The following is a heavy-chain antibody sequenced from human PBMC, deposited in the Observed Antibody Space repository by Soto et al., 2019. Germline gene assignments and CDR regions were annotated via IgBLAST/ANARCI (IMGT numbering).Heavy chain of an antibody. CDR2: IYWDDDK. CDR3: PHHPYDYIPP. Sequence: QITLKESGPTLVKPTQTLTLTCTFSGFSLTTSGVGVGWIRQPPGKALEWLALIYWDDDKRYSPSLKSRVSTPKDTPKTRGVLILTNIAPVDTATFSCPHHPYDYIPPGGQGPLAPV. V-gene: IGHV2-5*02. CDR1: GFSLTTSGVG. D-gene: IGHD3-16*01. J-gene: IGHJ5*02.